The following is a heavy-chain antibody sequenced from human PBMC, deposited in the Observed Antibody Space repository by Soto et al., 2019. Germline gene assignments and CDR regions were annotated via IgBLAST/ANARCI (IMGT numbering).Heavy chain of an antibody. Sequence: QAQLEQSGAEVKKPGASVKVSCKSSGYTFSTSGISWVRQAPGQGREWMGWISTYNGDAKYAQRFQGRVTMTTDTSTSTTFMELRRLRSDDTAVYYCAREGPRPYYYYGMDVWGQGTTVTVSS. V-gene: IGHV1-18*01. D-gene: IGHD6-6*01. CDR3: AREGPRPYYYYGMDV. CDR1: GYTFSTSG. J-gene: IGHJ6*02. CDR2: ISTYNGDA.